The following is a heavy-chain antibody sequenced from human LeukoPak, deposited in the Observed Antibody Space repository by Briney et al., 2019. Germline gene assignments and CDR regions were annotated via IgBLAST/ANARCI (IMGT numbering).Heavy chain of an antibody. J-gene: IGHJ6*03. CDR3: ARDPQYSSSGYMDV. Sequence: PSETLSLTCAVYGGSFSGYSWTWIRQPPGKGLEWIGYIYYSGSTNYNPSLKSRVTISVDTSKNQFSLKLSSVTAADTAVYYCARDPQYSSSGYMDVWGKGTTVTVSS. CDR2: IYYSGST. V-gene: IGHV4-59*01. D-gene: IGHD6-6*01. CDR1: GGSFSGYS.